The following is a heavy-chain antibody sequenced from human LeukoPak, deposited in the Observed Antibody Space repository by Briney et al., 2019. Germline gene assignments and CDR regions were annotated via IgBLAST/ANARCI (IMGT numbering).Heavy chain of an antibody. J-gene: IGHJ5*02. D-gene: IGHD3-3*01. CDR3: ARGGYYDFLENWFDP. CDR2: IYHSGST. V-gene: IGHV4-38-2*02. Sequence: SETLSLTCTVSGCSISSGYYWGWIRQPPGKGLEWIGSIYHSGSTYYNPSLKSRVTISEDTSKNQFSLKLSSVTAADTAVYYCARGGYYDFLENWFDPWGQGTLVTVSS. CDR1: GCSISSGYY.